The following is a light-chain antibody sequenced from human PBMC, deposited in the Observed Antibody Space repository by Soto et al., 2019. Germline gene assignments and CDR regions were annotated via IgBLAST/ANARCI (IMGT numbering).Light chain of an antibody. CDR3: TSWTTSTTMI. V-gene: IGLV2-14*03. J-gene: IGLJ2*01. Sequence: QSALTQPASVSGSPGQSITIACTGTSSEIVAYTYVSWYQQHPGKAPKLMIYDVNIRPSGVSNRFSGSKSGNTASLTIAGLQAEDEADYYCTSWTTSTTMIFGGGTKVTVL. CDR1: SSEIVAYTY. CDR2: DVN.